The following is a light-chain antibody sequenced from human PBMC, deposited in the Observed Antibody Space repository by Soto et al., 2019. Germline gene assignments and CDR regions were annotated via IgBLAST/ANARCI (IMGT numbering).Light chain of an antibody. CDR1: SRDVGGYNY. CDR3: SSYTSSSTLMV. J-gene: IGLJ2*01. Sequence: SALTQPASVSGSPGQSITISCSGTSRDVGGYNYGSWYQQHPGKAPKLMIYDVSNRPSGVSNRFSGSKSGNTASLTISGLQAEDEADYYCSSYTSSSTLMVFGGGTKLTVL. V-gene: IGLV2-14*01. CDR2: DVS.